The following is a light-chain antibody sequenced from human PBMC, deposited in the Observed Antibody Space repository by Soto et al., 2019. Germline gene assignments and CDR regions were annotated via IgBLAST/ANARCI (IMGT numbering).Light chain of an antibody. CDR2: SLS. CDR3: QQYYNWPPGT. V-gene: IGKV3D-15*01. Sequence: EIVMTQSPGTLSVSPGERVTLSCRASQRISNNLAWYQQRPGQAPRLLIYSLSTRATGIPARFSGSGSGTEFTLTISSLQSEDFAFYYCQQYYNWPPGTFGQGTKVEIK. J-gene: IGKJ1*01. CDR1: QRISNN.